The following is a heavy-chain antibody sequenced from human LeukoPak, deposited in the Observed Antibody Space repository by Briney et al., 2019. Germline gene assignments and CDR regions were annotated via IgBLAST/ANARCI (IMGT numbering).Heavy chain of an antibody. CDR3: ARVIPKVLYDSSGYYGY. J-gene: IGHJ4*02. V-gene: IGHV1-2*02. Sequence: ASVKVSCKASGYTFTDYYMHWVRQAPGQGLEWMGWINPNSGGTNYAQKFQGRVTMTRDTSISTAYMELSRLRSDDTAVYYCARVIPKVLYDSSGYYGYWGQGTLVTVSS. D-gene: IGHD3-22*01. CDR2: INPNSGGT. CDR1: GYTFTDYY.